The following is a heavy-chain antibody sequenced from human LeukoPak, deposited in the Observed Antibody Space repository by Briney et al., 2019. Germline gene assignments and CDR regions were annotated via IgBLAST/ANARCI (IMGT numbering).Heavy chain of an antibody. CDR3: ARDREGFDY. CDR1: GYTFTSNY. CDR2: IYPRDGST. V-gene: IGHV1-46*01. Sequence: GASVKVSCKASGYTFTSNYMHWVRQAPGQGLERMGMIYPRDGSTSYAQKFQGRVTVTRDTSTSTVHMELSGLRSEDTAVYYCARDREGFDYWGQGTLVTVSS. J-gene: IGHJ4*02.